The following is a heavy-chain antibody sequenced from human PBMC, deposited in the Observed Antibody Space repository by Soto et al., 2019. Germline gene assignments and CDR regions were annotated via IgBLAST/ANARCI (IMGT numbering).Heavy chain of an antibody. CDR1: GFSFSTSQVG. CDR3: AHRPGGYMSGWDNGYFDY. CDR2: IYWDDDK. V-gene: IGHV2-5*02. Sequence: QITLNESGPTLVKPTQTLTLTCTFSGFSFSTSQVGVGWIRQPPGKAQEGLALIYWDDDKRYSPSLRSRLTITKDTHKNQVVLTTTNMDPVDTAIYYCAHRPGGYMSGWDNGYFDYWGRGALVTVSS. D-gene: IGHD6-19*01. J-gene: IGHJ4*02.